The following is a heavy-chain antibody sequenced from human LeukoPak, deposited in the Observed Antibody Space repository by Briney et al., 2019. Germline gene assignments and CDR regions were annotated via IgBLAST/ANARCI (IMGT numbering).Heavy chain of an antibody. CDR2: ISSSSSYI. V-gene: IGHV3-21*01. CDR1: GFTFSSYS. D-gene: IGHD6-25*01. CDR3: ARGVAAADNAIYYYYMDV. Sequence: GGSLRLSCAASGFTFSSYSMNWVRQAPGKGLEWVSSISSSSSYIYYADSVKGRFTISRDNAKNSLYLQMNSLRAEDTAVYYCARGVAAADNAIYYYYMDVWGKGTTVTVSS. J-gene: IGHJ6*03.